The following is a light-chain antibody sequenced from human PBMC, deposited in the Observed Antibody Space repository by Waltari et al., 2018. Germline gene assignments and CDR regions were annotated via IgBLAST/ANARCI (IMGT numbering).Light chain of an antibody. CDR2: SAS. CDR1: QSIRSGY. Sequence: EIVLTQSPGTLSLSPGERGTLSCRASQSIRSGYLAWYQQKPGQAPRLRIYSASSRATGIPDRFSGSGSGTDFTLTISSLQPEDFATYYCQQSYSTPLTFGGGTKVEIK. V-gene: IGKV3-20*01. J-gene: IGKJ4*01. CDR3: QQSYSTPLT.